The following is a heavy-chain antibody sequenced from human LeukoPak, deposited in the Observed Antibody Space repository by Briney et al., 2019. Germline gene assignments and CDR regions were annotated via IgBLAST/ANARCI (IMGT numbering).Heavy chain of an antibody. CDR2: IYSGGSGGST. CDR3: ATGWSLDY. CDR1: GGSFSGYY. D-gene: IGHD6-19*01. V-gene: IGHV3-53*01. J-gene: IGHJ4*02. Sequence: ETLSLTCAVYGGSFSGYYWSWVRQAPGKGLEWVSVIYSGGSGGSTYYGDSVKGRFAISRDNSKNTLFLQMNSLRAEDTAVYYCATGWSLDYWGQGTLVTVSS.